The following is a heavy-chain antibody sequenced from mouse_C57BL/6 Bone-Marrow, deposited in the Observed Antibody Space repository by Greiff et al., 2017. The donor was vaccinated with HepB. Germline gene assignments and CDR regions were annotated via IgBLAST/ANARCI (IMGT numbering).Heavy chain of an antibody. J-gene: IGHJ3*01. CDR1: GFTFSDYY. CDR3: ARQDSSGYVRFAY. V-gene: IGHV5-12*01. D-gene: IGHD3-2*02. CDR2: ISNGGGST. Sequence: EVQLVESGGGLVQPGGSLKLSCAASGFTFSDYYMYWVRQTPEKRLEWVAYISNGGGSTYYPDTVKGRFTISRDNAKNTLYLQMSRLKSEDTAMYYCARQDSSGYVRFAYWGQGTLVTVSA.